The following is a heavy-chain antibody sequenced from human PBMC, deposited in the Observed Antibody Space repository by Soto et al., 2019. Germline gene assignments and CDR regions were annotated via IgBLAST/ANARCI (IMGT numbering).Heavy chain of an antibody. CDR3: ARDRRIDYYYYMDV. V-gene: IGHV4-59*01. CDR1: GGSISSYY. CDR2: IYYSGST. J-gene: IGHJ6*03. Sequence: SETLSLTCTVSGGSISSYYWSWIRQPPGKGLEWIGYIYYSGSTNYNPSLKSRVTISVDTSKNQFSLKLGSVTAADTAVYYCARDRRIDYYYYMDVWGKGTTVTSP.